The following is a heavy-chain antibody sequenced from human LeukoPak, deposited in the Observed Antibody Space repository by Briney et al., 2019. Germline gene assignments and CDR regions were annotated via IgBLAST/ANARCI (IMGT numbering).Heavy chain of an antibody. V-gene: IGHV3-23*01. CDR1: GISLSNYG. Sequence: GGSLRLSCAVSGISLSNYGMSWVRQAPGKGLEWVSAISGSGGSTYYADSVKGRFTISRDNSKNTLYLQMNSLRAEDTAVYYCAKDQAQINMVRGPTGFDYWGQGTLVTVSS. CDR3: AKDQAQINMVRGPTGFDY. CDR2: ISGSGGST. J-gene: IGHJ4*02. D-gene: IGHD3-10*01.